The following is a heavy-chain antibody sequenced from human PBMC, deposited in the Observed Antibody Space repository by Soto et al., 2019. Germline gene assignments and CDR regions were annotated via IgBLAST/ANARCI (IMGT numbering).Heavy chain of an antibody. CDR1: GGSISSGGYY. V-gene: IGHV4-31*03. Sequence: SETLSLTCTVSGGSISSGGYYWSWIRQHPGKGLEWIGYSYYSGSTYYNPSLKSRATISVDTSKNQFSLKLNSVTAVDTAVYYCARADGYFDSWGQGTLVTVSS. CDR3: ARADGYFDS. D-gene: IGHD2-2*03. CDR2: SYYSGST. J-gene: IGHJ4*02.